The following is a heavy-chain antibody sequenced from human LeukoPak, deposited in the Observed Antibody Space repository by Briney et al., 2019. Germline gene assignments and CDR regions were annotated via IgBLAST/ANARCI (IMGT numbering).Heavy chain of an antibody. J-gene: IGHJ1*01. V-gene: IGHV3-33*08. CDR3: ARTASRGPQSAESFHH. CDR2: IWYDGTNK. CDR1: GFTFSSYA. Sequence: GGSLRLSCAASGFTFSSYAMSWVRQAPGKGLEWVAVIWYDGTNKYYADSVKGRFTISRDNSKNTLYLQMNSLRAEDTAVYYCARTASRGPQSAESFHHWGQGTLVTVSS.